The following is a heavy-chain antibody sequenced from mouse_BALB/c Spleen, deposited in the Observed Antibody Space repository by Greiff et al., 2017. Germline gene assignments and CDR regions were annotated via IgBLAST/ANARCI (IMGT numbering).Heavy chain of an antibody. J-gene: IGHJ4*01. CDR2: ISTYYGDA. D-gene: IGHD1-1*01. V-gene: IGHV1S137*01. CDR1: GYTFTDYA. CDR3: ARCDGSISYAMDY. Sequence: QVQLQQPGAELVRPGVSVKISCKGSGYTFTDYAMHWVKQSHAKSLEWIGVISTYYGDASYNQKFKGKATMTVDKSSSTAYMELARLTSEDSAIYYCARCDGSISYAMDYWGQGTSVTVAS.